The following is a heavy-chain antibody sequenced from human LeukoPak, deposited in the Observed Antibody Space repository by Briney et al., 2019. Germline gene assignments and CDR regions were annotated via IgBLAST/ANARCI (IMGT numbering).Heavy chain of an antibody. CDR3: ARDTLNGPFVISLDY. D-gene: IGHD3-9*01. Sequence: PGGSLRLSCAASGFSFTSYEMNWVRQAPGKGLEWVSHISSDGRVGRYVDSVRGRFTMSRDNAKNLPFLQMNGLRVEDTAVYYCARDTLNGPFVISLDYWGQGALVTVSS. V-gene: IGHV3-48*03. CDR1: GFSFTSYE. J-gene: IGHJ4*02. CDR2: ISSDGRVG.